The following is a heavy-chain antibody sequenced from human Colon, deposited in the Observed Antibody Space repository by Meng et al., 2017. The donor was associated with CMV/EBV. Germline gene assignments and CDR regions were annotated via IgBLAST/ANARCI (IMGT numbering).Heavy chain of an antibody. V-gene: IGHV4-30-4*01. D-gene: IGHD6-13*01. CDR3: ARGSVIASAVSFDH. CDR1: GDSVSSGTYY. Sequence: SGDSVSSGTYYWSWIRRPPGKGLQWIGHIYSRGSTNYNPSLKSRLTISSDTSKNQFSLNLRSVTAADTAVYYCARGSVIASAVSFDHWGQGILVTVSS. CDR2: IYSRGST. J-gene: IGHJ4*02.